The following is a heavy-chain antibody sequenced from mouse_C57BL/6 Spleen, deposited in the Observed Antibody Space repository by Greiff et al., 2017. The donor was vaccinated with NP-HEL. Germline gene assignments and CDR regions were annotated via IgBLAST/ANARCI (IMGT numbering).Heavy chain of an antibody. V-gene: IGHV1-61*01. CDR2: IYPSDSET. D-gene: IGHD4-1*01. Sequence: QVQLQQPGAELVRPGSSVKLSCKASGYTFTSYWMDWVKQRPGQGLEWIGNIYPSDSETHYNQKFKDKATLSVDKSSSTAYMQRGSVTSEDSAFYYCARQVGRNYAMDYWGQGTSVTVSS. CDR3: ARQVGRNYAMDY. J-gene: IGHJ4*01. CDR1: GYTFTSYW.